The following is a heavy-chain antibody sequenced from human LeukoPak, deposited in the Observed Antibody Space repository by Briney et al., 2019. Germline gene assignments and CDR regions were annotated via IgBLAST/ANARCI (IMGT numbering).Heavy chain of an antibody. Sequence: SETLSLTCTVSGGSISSSSDYWNWIRQPPGKGLEWIGNIYYSGSTNYNPSLKSRVTISVDTSRNKLSLKVSSVTAADTAVYYCARSSPHDYGDYGGAFDIWGQGTMVTVSS. CDR2: IYYSGST. CDR3: ARSSPHDYGDYGGAFDI. V-gene: IGHV4-61*01. J-gene: IGHJ3*02. D-gene: IGHD4-17*01. CDR1: GGSISSSSDY.